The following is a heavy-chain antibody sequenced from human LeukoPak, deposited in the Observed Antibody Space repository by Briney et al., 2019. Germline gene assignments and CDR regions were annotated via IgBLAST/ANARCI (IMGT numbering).Heavy chain of an antibody. D-gene: IGHD3-3*01. J-gene: IGHJ4*02. Sequence: GGSLRLSCAASGFTFSNYSMNWVRQAPGKGLEWVSSISSSSSTIYYADSVKGRFTISRDNAKNSLYLQMNSLRAEDTAVYYCARGSYDSPRGYWGQGTLVTVSS. CDR2: ISSSSSTI. CDR3: ARGSYDSPRGY. V-gene: IGHV3-48*01. CDR1: GFTFSNYS.